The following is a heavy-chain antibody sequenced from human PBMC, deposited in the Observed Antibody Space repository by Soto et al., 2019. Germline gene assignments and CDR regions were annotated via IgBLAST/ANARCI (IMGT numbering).Heavy chain of an antibody. Sequence: QITLKESGPTLVKPTQTLTLTCTFSGFSLSTSGVGVGWIRQPPGKALEWLALIYWDDDKRYSPSLKSRLTIXRDLSXXQVVLTMTNMDPVDTATYYCAHRIISSGYLAYFDYWGQGTLVTVSS. D-gene: IGHD3-22*01. J-gene: IGHJ4*02. CDR3: AHRIISSGYLAYFDY. V-gene: IGHV2-5*02. CDR2: IYWDDDK. CDR1: GFSLSTSGVG.